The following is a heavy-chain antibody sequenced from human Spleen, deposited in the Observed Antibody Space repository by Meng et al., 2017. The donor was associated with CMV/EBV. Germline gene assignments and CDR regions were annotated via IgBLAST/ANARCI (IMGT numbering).Heavy chain of an antibody. CDR3: AKQTYYYDSSGYYESFYFEC. D-gene: IGHD3-22*01. J-gene: IGHJ4*02. Sequence: GGSLRLSFVASRFTFRSYAMSWVRQAPGKGRGWVSTVAGSGDSTYYADSVKGRFTISRDNSKNTLYLQMNSLRGEDRAVYYCAKQTYYYDSSGYYESFYFECWGQGTLVTVSS. CDR1: RFTFRSYA. V-gene: IGHV3-23*01. CDR2: VAGSGDST.